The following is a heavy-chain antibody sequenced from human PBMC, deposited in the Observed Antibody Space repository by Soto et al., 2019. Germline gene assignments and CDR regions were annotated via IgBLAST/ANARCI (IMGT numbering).Heavy chain of an antibody. V-gene: IGHV3-30-3*01. Sequence: GSLRLSCAASGFTFSSYAMHWVRQAPGKGLEWVAVISYDGSNKYYADSVKGRFTISRDNSKNTLYLQMNSLRAEDTAVYYCARDWEAAAANYYGMDVWGQGTTVTVSS. D-gene: IGHD6-13*01. J-gene: IGHJ6*02. CDR1: GFTFSSYA. CDR2: ISYDGSNK. CDR3: ARDWEAAAANYYGMDV.